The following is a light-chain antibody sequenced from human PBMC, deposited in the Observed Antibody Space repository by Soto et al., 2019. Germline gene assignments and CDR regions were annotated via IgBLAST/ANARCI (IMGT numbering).Light chain of an antibody. CDR1: QDIKNY. V-gene: IGKV1-5*01. Sequence: DIQMTQSPSSLSASVGDRVTITCQASQDIKNYLNWYQQKSGKAPKLLIYDASGLEGGVPSRFSGSGSGTEFTLTISSLQPDDFATYYCQQYGSYSSWTFGQGTKVDIK. CDR3: QQYGSYSSWT. CDR2: DAS. J-gene: IGKJ1*01.